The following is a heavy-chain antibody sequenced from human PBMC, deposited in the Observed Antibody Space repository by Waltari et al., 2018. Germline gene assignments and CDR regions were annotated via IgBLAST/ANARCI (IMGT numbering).Heavy chain of an antibody. J-gene: IGHJ4*02. CDR3: ARVVVVPAAIPLGDFDY. D-gene: IGHD2-2*02. Sequence: QLQLQESGPGLVKPSETLSLTCTVSGGSISSSCYYWGWNRQTPGKGREWIGSIYYSGSTYYNPSLKSRVTISVDTSKNQFSLKLSSVTAADTAVYYCARVVVVPAAIPLGDFDYWGQGTLVTVSS. V-gene: IGHV4-39*07. CDR1: GGSISSSCYY. CDR2: IYYSGST.